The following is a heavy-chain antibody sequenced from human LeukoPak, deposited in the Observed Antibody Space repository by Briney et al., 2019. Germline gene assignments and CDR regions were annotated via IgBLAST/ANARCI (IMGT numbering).Heavy chain of an antibody. D-gene: IGHD3-10*01. CDR3: AKDHLYYGWGNYAYFDH. Sequence: LRLSCPASGFTFRNFAMTWVRQAPGKGLEWVSCISASGCNTYYADPPKGRFTVSRDSSKNTLYLQMNSLRADDTAVYYCAKDHLYYGWGNYAYFDHWGQGILVTVSS. V-gene: IGHV3-23*01. CDR2: ISASGCNT. CDR1: GFTFRNFA. J-gene: IGHJ4*02.